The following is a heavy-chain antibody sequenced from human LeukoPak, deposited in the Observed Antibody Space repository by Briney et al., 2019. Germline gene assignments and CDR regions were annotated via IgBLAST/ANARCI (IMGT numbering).Heavy chain of an antibody. D-gene: IGHD6-19*01. CDR1: GGSISSSSYY. V-gene: IGHV4-39*07. CDR2: IYYSGST. J-gene: IGHJ4*02. CDR3: ARLIAVAGPFDY. Sequence: SETLSLTCTVSGGSISSSSYYWGWIRQPPGKGLEWIGSIYYSGSTYYNPSLKSRVTISVDTSKNQFSLKLSSVTAADTAVYYCARLIAVAGPFDYWGQGTLVTVSS.